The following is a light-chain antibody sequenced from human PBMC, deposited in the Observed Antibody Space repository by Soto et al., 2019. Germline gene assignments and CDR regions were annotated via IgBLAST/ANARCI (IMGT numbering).Light chain of an antibody. J-gene: IGKJ1*01. V-gene: IGKV1-5*03. Sequence: DIQMTQSPSTLSAFVGDRVTITCRASQSISSWLAWYPQKPGKAPKLLIYKASSLKSGVPSRFSGSGSGTEFTLTISSLQSDDIATDYGQQYNSYSWTFGQGTKVEIK. CDR1: QSISSW. CDR2: KAS. CDR3: QQYNSYSWT.